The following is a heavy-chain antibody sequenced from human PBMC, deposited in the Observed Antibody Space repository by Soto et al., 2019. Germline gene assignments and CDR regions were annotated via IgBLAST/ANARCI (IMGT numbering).Heavy chain of an antibody. Sequence: SETLSLTCAVSGGSISSSNWWSWVRQPPGKGLEWIGEIYHSGSTNYNPSLKSRVTISVDKSKNQFSLKLSSVTAADTAVYYCARAEVVPRSAYYGMDVWGQGTTVTSP. V-gene: IGHV4-4*02. D-gene: IGHD3-10*01. CDR2: IYHSGST. CDR3: ARAEVVPRSAYYGMDV. CDR1: GGSISSSNW. J-gene: IGHJ6*02.